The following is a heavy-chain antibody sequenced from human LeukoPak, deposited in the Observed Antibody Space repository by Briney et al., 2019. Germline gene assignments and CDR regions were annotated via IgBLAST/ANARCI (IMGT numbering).Heavy chain of an antibody. J-gene: IGHJ4*02. V-gene: IGHV3-23*01. D-gene: IGHD6-19*01. Sequence: GGSLRLSCAASGFTFSSYAMSWVRQAPGKGLEWVSAISGSGGSTYYADSVKGRFTISRDNSKNTLYLQMNSLRAEDTAVYYCARSGWYGGYFDYWGQGTLVTVSS. CDR3: ARSGWYGGYFDY. CDR2: ISGSGGST. CDR1: GFTFSSYA.